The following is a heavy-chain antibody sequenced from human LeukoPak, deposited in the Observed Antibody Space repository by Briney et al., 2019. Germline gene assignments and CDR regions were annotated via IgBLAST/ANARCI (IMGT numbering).Heavy chain of an antibody. CDR3: ARDDRLDAGYYYYGMDV. J-gene: IGHJ6*02. CDR2: ISAYNGNT. CDR1: GYTFTSYG. Sequence: ASVKVSCKASGYTFTSYGISGVRQAPGQGLEWMGWISAYNGNTNYAQKLQGRVTMTTDTSTSTAYMELRSLRSDDTAVYYCARDDRLDAGYYYYGMDVWGQGTTVTVSS. D-gene: IGHD6-19*01. V-gene: IGHV1-18*01.